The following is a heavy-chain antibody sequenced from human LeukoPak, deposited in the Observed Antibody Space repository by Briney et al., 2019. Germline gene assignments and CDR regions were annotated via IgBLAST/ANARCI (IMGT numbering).Heavy chain of an antibody. CDR1: GFTFSSYA. Sequence: PGRSLRLSCAASGFTFSSYAMHWVRQAPGKGLEWVSSISSSSSYIYYADSVKGRFTISRDNAKNSLYLQMDSLRAEDTAVYYCARDTTIFGVVKLRWGFDIWGQGTMVTVSS. CDR3: ARDTTIFGVVKLRWGFDI. D-gene: IGHD3-3*01. J-gene: IGHJ3*02. V-gene: IGHV3-21*01. CDR2: ISSSSSYI.